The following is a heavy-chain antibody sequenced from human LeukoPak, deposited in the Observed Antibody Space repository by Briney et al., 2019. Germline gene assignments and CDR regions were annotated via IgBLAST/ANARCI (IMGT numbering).Heavy chain of an antibody. Sequence: SETLSLTCTVSGGSISSSSYYWGWIRQPPGKGLEWIGSIYYSGSTYYNPSLKSRVTISVDTSKNQFSLKLSSVTAADTAVYYCARHFSYCYDSSGYYFGYFDYWGQGTLVTVSS. CDR1: GGSISSSSYY. V-gene: IGHV4-39*01. CDR2: IYYSGST. D-gene: IGHD3-22*01. CDR3: ARHFSYCYDSSGYYFGYFDY. J-gene: IGHJ4*02.